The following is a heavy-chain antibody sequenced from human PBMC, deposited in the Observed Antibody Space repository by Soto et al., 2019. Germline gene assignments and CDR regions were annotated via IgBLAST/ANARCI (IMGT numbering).Heavy chain of an antibody. V-gene: IGHV3-23*01. CDR2: VSATAGTT. D-gene: IGHD3-16*01. CDR3: AKDRLAGGFDY. J-gene: IGHJ4*02. CDR1: GLTLSNYA. Sequence: GGPLRLSCAASGLTLSNYAMSWVRQAAGEGLEWVSLVSATAGTTYYTDSVKGRFTIFRDNSRNTVYLQMNSQRADDTAVYYCAKDRLAGGFDYWGQGTLVTVSS.